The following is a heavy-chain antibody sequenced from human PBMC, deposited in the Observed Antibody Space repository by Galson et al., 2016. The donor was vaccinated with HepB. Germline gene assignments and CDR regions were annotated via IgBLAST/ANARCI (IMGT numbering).Heavy chain of an antibody. Sequence: CAISGDSVSSKSASWIWIRQSPSRGLEWLGRAYFRSKWYHDYAPSVKSRITITPDPSRNQFSLQLDSVTPEDTAIYHCSRGPRNYTSGWTFDYWGQGTLVTVSS. CDR3: SRGPRNYTSGWTFDY. J-gene: IGHJ4*02. CDR2: AYFRSKWYH. V-gene: IGHV6-1*01. D-gene: IGHD6-19*01. CDR1: GDSVSSKSAS.